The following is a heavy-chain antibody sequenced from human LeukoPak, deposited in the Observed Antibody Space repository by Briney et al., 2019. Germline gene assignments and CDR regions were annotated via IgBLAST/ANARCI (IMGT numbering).Heavy chain of an antibody. J-gene: IGHJ4*02. CDR2: VHYSGST. D-gene: IGHD3-9*01. CDR3: ATGRSIRYFDY. CDR1: GVSIFSSY. Sequence: SETLSLTCTVSGVSIFSSYWNWVRQPPGKGLEWIGYVHYSGSTNYNPSLKSRVTISVDTSKSQFSLKLSSATAADTAVYYCATGRSIRYFDYWGRGTLLTVSS. V-gene: IGHV4-59*12.